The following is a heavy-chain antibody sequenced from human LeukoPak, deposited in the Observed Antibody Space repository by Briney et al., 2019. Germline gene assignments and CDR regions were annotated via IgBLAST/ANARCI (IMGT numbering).Heavy chain of an antibody. CDR2: INEDGSIK. Sequence: PGGSLRLSCAASGFTFSWYWMSWVRQAPGKGLEWVANINEDGSIKYYVDSVKGRLTISRDNAKSSVYLQVNSLRAEDTALYYCARIGYSSSSIDYWGQGTLVTVSS. CDR3: ARIGYSSSSIDY. D-gene: IGHD6-13*01. CDR1: GFTFSWYW. V-gene: IGHV3-7*01. J-gene: IGHJ4*02.